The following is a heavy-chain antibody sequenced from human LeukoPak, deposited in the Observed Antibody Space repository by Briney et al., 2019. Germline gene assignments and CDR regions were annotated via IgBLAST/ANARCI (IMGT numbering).Heavy chain of an antibody. Sequence: GGSLRLSCAASGFTFSRCTLNWVRQAPGKGLEWVSSISSSNSYIYYGDSVKGRFTISGDNSKNTLYLQMNSLRAEDTAVYYCAKDTVKVATIRRVPHYMDVWGKGTSVTISS. CDR1: GFTFSRCT. V-gene: IGHV3-21*01. CDR3: AKDTVKVATIRRVPHYMDV. J-gene: IGHJ6*03. CDR2: ISSSNSYI. D-gene: IGHD5-12*01.